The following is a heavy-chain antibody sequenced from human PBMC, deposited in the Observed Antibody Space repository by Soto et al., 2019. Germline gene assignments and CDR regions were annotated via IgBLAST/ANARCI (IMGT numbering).Heavy chain of an antibody. Sequence: GGSLRLSCAASGFTFSSYGMHWVRQAPGKGLEWVAVIWYDGSNKYYADSVKGRFTISRDNSKNTLYLQMNSLRAEDTAVYYCARDRTVQYYYYMDVWGKGTTVTVSS. CDR2: IWYDGSNK. D-gene: IGHD1-1*01. V-gene: IGHV3-33*01. J-gene: IGHJ6*03. CDR1: GFTFSSYG. CDR3: ARDRTVQYYYYMDV.